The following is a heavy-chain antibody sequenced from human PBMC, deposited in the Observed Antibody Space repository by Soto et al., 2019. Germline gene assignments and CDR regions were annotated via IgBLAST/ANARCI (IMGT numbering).Heavy chain of an antibody. D-gene: IGHD3-10*01. CDR1: GFTFSSYG. CDR3: AKRVDSGAGSYSLGCDF. Sequence: QVQLVESGGGVVQPGRSLRLSCAASGFTFSSYGMHWVRQAPGKGLEWVAVISYDGSNEYYGDSVKGRFTISRDNSKNTLYLQMNSLRAEDTAVYYCAKRVDSGAGSYSLGCDFWGQGTLVTVSS. J-gene: IGHJ4*02. CDR2: ISYDGSNE. V-gene: IGHV3-30*18.